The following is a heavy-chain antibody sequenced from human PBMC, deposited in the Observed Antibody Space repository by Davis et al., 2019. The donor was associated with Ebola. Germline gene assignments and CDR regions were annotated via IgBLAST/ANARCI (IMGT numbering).Heavy chain of an antibody. CDR1: GFTFSSYW. CDR3: ARTSPDWFDP. Sequence: GESLKISCAASGFTFSSYWMHWVRQAPGKGLVWVSRINSDGSSTSYADSVKGRFTISRDNAKNSLYLQMNSLRAEDTAVYYCARTSPDWFDPWGQGTLVTVSS. CDR2: INSDGSST. V-gene: IGHV3-74*01. J-gene: IGHJ5*02.